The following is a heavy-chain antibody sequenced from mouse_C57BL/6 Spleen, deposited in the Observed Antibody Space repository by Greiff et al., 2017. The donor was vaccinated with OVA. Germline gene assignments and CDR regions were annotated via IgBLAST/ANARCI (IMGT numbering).Heavy chain of an antibody. CDR3: ARSPIYYDYYDY. CDR1: GYTFTSYG. V-gene: IGHV1-81*01. Sequence: QVQLKESGAELARPGASVKLSCKASGYTFTSYGISWVKQRTGQGLEWIGEIYPRSGNTYYNEKFKGKATLTADKSSSTAYMELRSLTSEDSAVYFCARSPIYYDYYDYWGQGTTLTVSS. J-gene: IGHJ2*01. CDR2: IYPRSGNT. D-gene: IGHD2-4*01.